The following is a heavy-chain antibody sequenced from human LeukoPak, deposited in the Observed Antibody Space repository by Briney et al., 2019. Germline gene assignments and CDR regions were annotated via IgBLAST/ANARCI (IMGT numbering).Heavy chain of an antibody. CDR1: GFTFSNYA. V-gene: IGHV3-23*01. CDR3: AKRPRELVPFDY. J-gene: IGHJ4*02. D-gene: IGHD6-6*01. CDR2: IGASGSDT. Sequence: GGSLRLSCAASGFTFSNYAMSWVRRAPGKGLEWVSAIGASGSDTYYADSVKGRFTISRDNSKNTLYLQMNSLRAEDTAVYYCAKRPRELVPFDYWGQGTLVTVSS.